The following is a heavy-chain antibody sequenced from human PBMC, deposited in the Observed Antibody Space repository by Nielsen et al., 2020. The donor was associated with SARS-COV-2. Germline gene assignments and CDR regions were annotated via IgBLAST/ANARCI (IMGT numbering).Heavy chain of an antibody. CDR2: ISAYNFNT. D-gene: IGHD3-22*01. V-gene: IGHV1-18*01. J-gene: IGHJ5*02. Sequence: ASVKVSCNASGYTFTSYGISWVRQAPGQGLEWIVWISAYNFNTNYAQKLQGRVTMTTDTSTSTAYMEPRSLRSDDTAVYYCERVDDSSGYYLRNWFDHWGQGTLVNVSS. CDR3: ERVDDSSGYYLRNWFDH. CDR1: GYTFTSYG.